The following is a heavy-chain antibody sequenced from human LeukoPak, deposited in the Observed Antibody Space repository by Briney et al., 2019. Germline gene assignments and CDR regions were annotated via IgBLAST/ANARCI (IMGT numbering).Heavy chain of an antibody. V-gene: IGHV3-30*02. CDR3: AKPTSLKGANYGLTGTNY. CDR2: IRYDGNLK. CDR1: GFNFSAYG. D-gene: IGHD4/OR15-4a*01. J-gene: IGHJ4*02. Sequence: PGGSLRLSCAASGFNFSAYGMHWVRQAPGKGLEWVAFIRYDGNLKYYADSVKGRFTISRDNSKNTLDLQMNSLRVEDTAVYYCAKPTSLKGANYGLTGTNYWGQGILVTVSS.